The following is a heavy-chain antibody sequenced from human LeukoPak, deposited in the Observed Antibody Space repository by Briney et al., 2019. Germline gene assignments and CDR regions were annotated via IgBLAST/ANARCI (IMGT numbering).Heavy chain of an antibody. CDR3: ARDRVAAAGNNYYYYGMDV. CDR1: GGSISSYY. D-gene: IGHD6-13*01. J-gene: IGHJ6*02. CDR2: IYYSGST. Sequence: SETLSLTCTISGGSISSYYWSWIRQPPGKGLEWIGYIYYSGSTNYNPSLKSRVSMSIDTSKNQFSLKLSSVTAADTAVYYCARDRVAAAGNNYYYYGMDVWGQGTTVTVYS. V-gene: IGHV4-59*01.